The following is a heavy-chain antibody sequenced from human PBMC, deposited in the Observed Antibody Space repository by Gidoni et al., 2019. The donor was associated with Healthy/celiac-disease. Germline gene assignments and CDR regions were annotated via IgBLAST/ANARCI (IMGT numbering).Heavy chain of an antibody. CDR1: GGSFSGYY. J-gene: IGHJ5*02. Sequence: QVQLQQWGAGLLKPSETLSLTCAVYGGSFSGYYWSWIRQPPGKGLEWIGEINHSGSTNYNPSLKSRVTISLDTSKNQFSLKLSSVTAADTAVYYCARGRRVTMVRQNWFDPWGQGTLVTVSS. CDR2: INHSGST. D-gene: IGHD3-10*01. CDR3: ARGRRVTMVRQNWFDP. V-gene: IGHV4-34*01.